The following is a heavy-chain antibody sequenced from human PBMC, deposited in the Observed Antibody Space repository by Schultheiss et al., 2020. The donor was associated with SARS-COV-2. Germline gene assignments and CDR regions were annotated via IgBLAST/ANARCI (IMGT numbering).Heavy chain of an antibody. D-gene: IGHD3-22*01. CDR2: IGTAGDT. V-gene: IGHV3-13*01. Sequence: GGSLRLSCAASGFTFSSYDMHWVRQATGKGLEWVSAIGTAGDTYYPGSVKGRFTISRENAKNSLYLQMNSLRAEDTAVYYCARRTVDYYDSSGGTWFDPWGQGTLVTVSS. CDR3: ARRTVDYYDSSGGTWFDP. J-gene: IGHJ5*02. CDR1: GFTFSSYD.